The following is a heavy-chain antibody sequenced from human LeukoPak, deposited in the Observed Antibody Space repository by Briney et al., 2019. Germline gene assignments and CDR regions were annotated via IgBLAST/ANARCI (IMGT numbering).Heavy chain of an antibody. J-gene: IGHJ4*02. CDR3: ARDSLFSGVVPAATFDY. CDR1: GYTFTGYY. CDR2: INPNSGGA. V-gene: IGHV1-2*02. D-gene: IGHD2-2*01. Sequence: ASVKVSCKASGYTFTGYYMHWVRQAPGQGLEWMGWINPNSGGANYAQKFQGRVTMTRDTSISTAYMELSRLRSDDTAVYYCARDSLFSGVVPAATFDYWDQGTLVTVSS.